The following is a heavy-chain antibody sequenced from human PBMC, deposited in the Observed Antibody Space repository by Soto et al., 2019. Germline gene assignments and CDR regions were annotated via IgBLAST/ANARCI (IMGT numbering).Heavy chain of an antibody. CDR3: ARGGVAYYYGSGRKYNWFDP. Sequence: SETLSLTCTVSGGSISSYYWSWIRQPPGKGLEWIGYIYYSGSTNYNPSLKSRVTISVDTSKNQFSLKLSSVTAADTAVYYCARGGVAYYYGSGRKYNWFDPWGQGTLVTVSS. D-gene: IGHD3-10*01. CDR1: GGSISSYY. J-gene: IGHJ5*02. CDR2: IYYSGST. V-gene: IGHV4-59*12.